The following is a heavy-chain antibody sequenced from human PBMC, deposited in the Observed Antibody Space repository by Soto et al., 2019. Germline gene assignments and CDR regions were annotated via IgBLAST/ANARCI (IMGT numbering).Heavy chain of an antibody. V-gene: IGHV3-30*04. CDR1: GFSLSTNT. J-gene: IGHJ4*02. CDR3: AGVATAMTYDF. D-gene: IGHD2-21*02. Sequence: QLGGSLRLSCAASGFSLSTNTMHWVRQVPGKGLEWVASISNDGRRKYYADFVKGRFTISRDTANNILYLEMDSLRAEDTSLYYCAGVATAMTYDFWGQGTQVTVPS. CDR2: ISNDGRRK.